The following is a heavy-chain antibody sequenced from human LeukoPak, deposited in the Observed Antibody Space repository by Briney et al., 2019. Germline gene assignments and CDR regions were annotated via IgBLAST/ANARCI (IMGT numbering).Heavy chain of an antibody. Sequence: GGSLRLSCAASGFTVSSNYMSWVRQAPGKGLEWVANIKQDGSEKYYVDSVKGRFTISRDNAKNSLYLQMNSLRAEDTAVYYCARDRGIVGTTGYYYMDVWGKGTTVTVSS. CDR2: IKQDGSEK. CDR3: ARDRGIVGTTGYYYMDV. D-gene: IGHD1-26*01. CDR1: GFTVSSNY. V-gene: IGHV3-7*01. J-gene: IGHJ6*03.